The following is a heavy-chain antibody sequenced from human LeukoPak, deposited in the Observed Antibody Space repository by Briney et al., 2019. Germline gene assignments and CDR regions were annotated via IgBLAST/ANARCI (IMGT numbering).Heavy chain of an antibody. CDR2: ISGSGGTT. CDR3: AKDLRYTSGWNDAFDI. J-gene: IGHJ3*02. CDR1: GFTFSSYA. Sequence: GGSLRLSCVTSGFTFSSYAMSWVRQAPGKGLEWVSVISGSGGTTYYADSVKGRFTNSRDNSQNTLYLQMNSLKAEDTAVYYCAKDLRYTSGWNDAFDIWGQGTVVTVSS. V-gene: IGHV3-23*01. D-gene: IGHD6-19*01.